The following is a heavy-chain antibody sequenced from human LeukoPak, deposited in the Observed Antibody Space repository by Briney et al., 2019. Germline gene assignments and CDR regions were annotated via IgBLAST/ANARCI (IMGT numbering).Heavy chain of an antibody. CDR2: INPNSGGT. CDR1: GYTFTGYY. V-gene: IGHV1-2*02. Sequence: ASVKVSCEASGYTFTGYYMHWVRQAPGQGLEWMGWINPNSGGTNYAQKFQGRVTMTRDTSISTAYMELSRLRSDDTAVYYCARDSYADFWSGYRIDYWGQGTLVTVSS. J-gene: IGHJ4*02. D-gene: IGHD3-3*01. CDR3: ARDSYADFWSGYRIDY.